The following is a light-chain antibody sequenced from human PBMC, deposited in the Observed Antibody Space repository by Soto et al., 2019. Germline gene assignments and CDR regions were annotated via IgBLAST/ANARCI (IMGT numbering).Light chain of an antibody. Sequence: DIQMTQSPSSLSASVGDRVIITCQASQDIKKYLNWYQQKPGKAPKLLIYETSNLETGVPSRFSGSGSGTDFTFTISTLQSEDLATYYCQQYDNSPLPFSPGTKVYIK. CDR3: QQYDNSPLP. J-gene: IGKJ3*01. CDR1: QDIKKY. V-gene: IGKV1-33*01. CDR2: ETS.